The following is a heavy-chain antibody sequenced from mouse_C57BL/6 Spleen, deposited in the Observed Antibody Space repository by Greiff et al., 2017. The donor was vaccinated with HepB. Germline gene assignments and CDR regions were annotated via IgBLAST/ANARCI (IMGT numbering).Heavy chain of an antibody. CDR2: IRNKANNHAT. CDR1: GFTFSDAW. J-gene: IGHJ3*01. V-gene: IGHV6-6*01. Sequence: EVKLMESGGGLVQPGGSMKLSCAASGFTFSDAWMDWVRQSPEKGLEWVAEIRNKANNHATYYAESVKGRFTISRDDSKSSVYLQMNSLRAEDTGIYYCTKWGSRVPPFAYWGQGTLVTVSA. CDR3: TKWGSRVPPFAY. D-gene: IGHD1-1*01.